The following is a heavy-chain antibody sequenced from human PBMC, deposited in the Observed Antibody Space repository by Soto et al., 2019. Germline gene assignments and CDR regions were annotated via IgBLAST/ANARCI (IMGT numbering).Heavy chain of an antibody. CDR3: ARDLLAVAGVWFDP. Sequence: SVKVSCKAYGGTFSSYAISLVRQAPGQGLEWMGGIIPIFGTANYSQKFQGRVTITADESTSTAYMELSSLRSEDTAVYYCARDLLAVAGVWFDPWGQGTLVTVSS. D-gene: IGHD6-19*01. CDR2: IIPIFGTA. CDR1: GGTFSSYA. J-gene: IGHJ5*02. V-gene: IGHV1-69*13.